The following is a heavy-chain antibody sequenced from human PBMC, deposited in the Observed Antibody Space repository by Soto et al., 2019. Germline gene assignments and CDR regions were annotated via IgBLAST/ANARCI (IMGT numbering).Heavy chain of an antibody. D-gene: IGHD3-22*01. CDR3: AKFDSSGYSGFDY. CDR2: ISGSGGST. CDR1: GFTFSSYA. V-gene: IGHV3-23*01. J-gene: IGHJ4*02. Sequence: GGSLRLSCAASGFTFSSYAMSWVRQAPGKGLEWVSAISGSGGSTYYVDSVKGRFTISRDNSKNTLYLQMNSLRAEDTAVYYCAKFDSSGYSGFDYWGQGTLVTVSS.